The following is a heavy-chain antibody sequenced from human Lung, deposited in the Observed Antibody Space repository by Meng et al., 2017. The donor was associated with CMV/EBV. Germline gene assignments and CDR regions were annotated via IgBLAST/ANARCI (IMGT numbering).Heavy chain of an antibody. CDR1: GSTFNYYA. Sequence: GSTFNYYAIHWVRQAPGKGLEWVAVISYDSSETYYVNSVRGRFTISRDNYKNTVSLQMDSLRAEDTAVYYCAKAQWLRPPYFYGLDVWGQGTTVTVS. V-gene: IGHV3-30*18. J-gene: IGHJ6*02. CDR3: AKAQWLRPPYFYGLDV. D-gene: IGHD6-19*01. CDR2: ISYDSSET.